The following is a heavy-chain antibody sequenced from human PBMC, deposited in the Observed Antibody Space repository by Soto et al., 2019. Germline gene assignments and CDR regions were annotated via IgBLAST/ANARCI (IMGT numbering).Heavy chain of an antibody. J-gene: IGHJ5*02. Sequence: QVQLVQSGAEVKKPGSSVKVSCKASGGTFSSYAISWVRQAPGQGLEWMGGIIPIFGTANYAQKFQDRVTITADESTSTAYMELSSLRSEDTAVYYCARDLGGCSAGSCRYNWFDPWGQGTLVTVSS. CDR2: IIPIFGTA. CDR3: ARDLGGCSAGSCRYNWFDP. CDR1: GGTFSSYA. V-gene: IGHV1-69*01. D-gene: IGHD2-15*01.